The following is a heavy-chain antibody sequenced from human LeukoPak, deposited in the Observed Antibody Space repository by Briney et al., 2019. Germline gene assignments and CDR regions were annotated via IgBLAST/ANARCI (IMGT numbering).Heavy chain of an antibody. J-gene: IGHJ6*04. V-gene: IGHV1-58*02. D-gene: IGHD5-12*01. CDR1: GFTFTSSA. Sequence: SVKVSCKASGFTFTSSAMHWLRQARGQRLEWIGWIVVGSGNTNYAQKFQERVTITRDMSTSTAYMELSSLRSEDTAVYYCAAIQTKATDVWGKGTTVTVSS. CDR2: IVVGSGNT. CDR3: AAIQTKATDV.